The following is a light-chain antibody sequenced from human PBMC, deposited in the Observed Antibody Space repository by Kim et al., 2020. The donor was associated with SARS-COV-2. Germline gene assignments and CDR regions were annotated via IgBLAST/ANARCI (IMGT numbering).Light chain of an antibody. V-gene: IGKV1-27*01. CDR3: QEYNSAPWT. J-gene: IGKJ1*01. CDR1: QDIKNY. CDR2: AAS. Sequence: ASVGDRVTITCRASQDIKNYLAWYRQKPGKVPEVLIYAASILQSGVPSRISGSGSGTDFTLTFNSLQPEDVATYYCQEYNSAPWTFGQRTKVEIK.